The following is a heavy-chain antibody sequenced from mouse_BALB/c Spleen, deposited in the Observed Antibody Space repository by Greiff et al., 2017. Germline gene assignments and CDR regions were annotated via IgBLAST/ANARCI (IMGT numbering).Heavy chain of an antibody. CDR1: GYTFTSYT. Sequence: VQLQQSAAELARPGASVKMSCKASGYTFTSYTMHWVKQRPGQGLEWIGYINPSSGYTEYNQKFKDKTTLTADKSSSTAYMQLSSLTSEDSAVSYCAPMITTRLWYIEVWGAGTTGTVSP. CDR3: APMITTRLWYIEV. J-gene: IGHJ1*01. V-gene: IGHV1-4*02. D-gene: IGHD2-4*01. CDR2: INPSSGYT.